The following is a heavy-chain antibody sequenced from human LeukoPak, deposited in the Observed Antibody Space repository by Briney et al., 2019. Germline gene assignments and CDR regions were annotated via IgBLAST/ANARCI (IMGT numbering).Heavy chain of an antibody. Sequence: PSQTLSLTCTVSGGSISSDDYYWSWIRQPPGKGLEWIGYIYYSGSTYYNPSLKSRVTISVDTSKNQFSLKLYSVTAADTAVYYCAKTEDIVLVVAARDAFDIWGQGTMVTVSS. CDR3: AKTEDIVLVVAARDAFDI. V-gene: IGHV4-30-4*01. CDR2: IYYSGST. CDR1: GGSISSDDYY. D-gene: IGHD2-15*01. J-gene: IGHJ3*02.